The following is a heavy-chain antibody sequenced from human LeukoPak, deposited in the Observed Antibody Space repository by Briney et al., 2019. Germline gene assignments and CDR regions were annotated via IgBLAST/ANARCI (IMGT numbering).Heavy chain of an antibody. V-gene: IGHV3-23*01. Sequence: PGGSLRLSCAASGFTFSSYAMSWVRQAPGKGLEWVSAISGSGGSTYYADSVKGRFTISRDNSKDTLYLQMNSLRAEDTAVYYCAKDQGRWPQSAPGDYWGQGTLVTVSS. D-gene: IGHD5-24*01. CDR2: ISGSGGST. J-gene: IGHJ4*02. CDR3: AKDQGRWPQSAPGDY. CDR1: GFTFSSYA.